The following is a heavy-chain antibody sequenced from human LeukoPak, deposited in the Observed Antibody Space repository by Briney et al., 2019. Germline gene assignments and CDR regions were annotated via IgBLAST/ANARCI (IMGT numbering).Heavy chain of an antibody. D-gene: IGHD6-19*01. CDR1: GFTISTYA. J-gene: IGHJ4*02. Sequence: PGGSLRLSCAASGFTISTYAMTWVRQAPGKGLEWVSSIRGGGDSTYHSDSVKGRFTIFRDTSKNTLYLQMSSLRSEDTAIYFCAKDHHSSGWPTFDYWGQGTLVTVSS. CDR2: IRGGGDST. CDR3: AKDHHSSGWPTFDY. V-gene: IGHV3-23*01.